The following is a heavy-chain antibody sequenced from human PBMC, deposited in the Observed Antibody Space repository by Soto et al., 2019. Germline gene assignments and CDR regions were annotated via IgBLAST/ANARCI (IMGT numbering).Heavy chain of an antibody. Sequence: QVQLVESGGGVVQPGRSLRLSCAASGFTFSSYGMHWVRQAPGKGLEWVAVIWYDGSNKYYADSVKGRFNISRDNSKNTLYMQMNSLRAEDTAVYYCAREYFQHWGQGTLVTVSS. CDR2: IWYDGSNK. V-gene: IGHV3-33*01. CDR3: AREYFQH. J-gene: IGHJ1*01. CDR1: GFTFSSYG.